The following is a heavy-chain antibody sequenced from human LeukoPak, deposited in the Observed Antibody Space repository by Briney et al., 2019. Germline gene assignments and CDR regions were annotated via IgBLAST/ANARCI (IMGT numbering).Heavy chain of an antibody. CDR1: GGSISSYY. D-gene: IGHD3-10*01. CDR3: ASTRYYYGSGSYRWAHWFGP. CDR2: INHSGST. Sequence: SETLSLTCTVSGGSISSYYWSWIRQPPGKGLEWIGEINHSGSTNYNPSLKSRVTISVDTYKNQFSLKLSSVTAADTAVYYCASTRYYYGSGSYRWAHWFGPWGQGTLVTVSS. J-gene: IGHJ5*02. V-gene: IGHV4-34*01.